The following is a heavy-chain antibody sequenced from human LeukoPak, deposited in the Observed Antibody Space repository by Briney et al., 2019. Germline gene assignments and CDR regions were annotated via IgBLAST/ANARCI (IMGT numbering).Heavy chain of an antibody. CDR3: ARDSSSSYSDAFDI. D-gene: IGHD6-13*01. CDR1: GYSISSGYY. V-gene: IGHV4-38-2*01. Sequence: PSETLSLTCAVSGYSISSGYYWGWIRQPPGKGLEWIGSIYHSGSTYYNPSLKSRVTISVDTSKNQFSLKLSSVTAADTAVYYRARDSSSSYSDAFDIWGQGTMVTVSS. CDR2: IYHSGST. J-gene: IGHJ3*02.